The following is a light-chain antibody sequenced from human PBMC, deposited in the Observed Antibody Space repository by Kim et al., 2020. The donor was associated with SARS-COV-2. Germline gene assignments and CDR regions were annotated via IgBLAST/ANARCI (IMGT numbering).Light chain of an antibody. J-gene: IGKJ1*01. V-gene: IGKV3-15*01. CDR3: QQYDNWWT. CDR1: QSVSSH. CDR2: AAS. Sequence: DIVMTQSPATLSASPGERVTLSCRASQSVSSHLAWYQQKPGQAPRLLIYAASTRATDIPARFSGSGSGTEFTLTISGLQSEDFAVYFCQQYDNWWTLGQGTKVEIK.